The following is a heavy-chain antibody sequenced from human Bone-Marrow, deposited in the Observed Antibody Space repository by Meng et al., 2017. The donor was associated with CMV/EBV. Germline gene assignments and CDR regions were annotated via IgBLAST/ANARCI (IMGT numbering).Heavy chain of an antibody. J-gene: IGHJ4*02. D-gene: IGHD3-10*01. V-gene: IGHV3-74*01. Sequence: LSCAASGFTFSRYGMYWVRQARGKGLLWVSGTNNDGNTENYVDSVKGRFTISRDNAKNTLYLQMNSLRAEDTGVYYSARGGVGSFDYWGQGTLVTVSS. CDR1: GFTFSRYG. CDR3: ARGGVGSFDY. CDR2: TNNDGNTE.